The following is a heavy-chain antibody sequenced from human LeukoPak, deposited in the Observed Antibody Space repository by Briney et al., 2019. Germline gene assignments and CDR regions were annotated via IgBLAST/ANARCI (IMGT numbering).Heavy chain of an antibody. Sequence: GGSLRLSCAASGFTFSSYAMSWVRQAPGKGLEWVSAISGSGGSTYYEDSVKGRFTISRDNSKTTLYLQMNSLRAEDTAVYYCAKAGSYSNYGDFDYWGQGTLVTVSS. CDR2: ISGSGGST. V-gene: IGHV3-23*01. CDR3: AKAGSYSNYGDFDY. D-gene: IGHD4-11*01. CDR1: GFTFSSYA. J-gene: IGHJ4*02.